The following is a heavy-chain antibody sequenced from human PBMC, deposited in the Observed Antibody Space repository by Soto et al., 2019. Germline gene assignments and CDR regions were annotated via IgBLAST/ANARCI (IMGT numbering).Heavy chain of an antibody. CDR3: ASGGYDIPYYYYYGMDV. D-gene: IGHD5-12*01. Sequence: QVQLVQSGAEVKKPGSSVKVSCKASGGTFSSYAISWVRQAPGQGLEWMGGLIPIFGTANYAQKFQGRVTITADESTSTAYMELSSLRSEDTAVYYCASGGYDIPYYYYYGMDVWGQGTTVTVSS. J-gene: IGHJ6*02. CDR2: LIPIFGTA. CDR1: GGTFSSYA. V-gene: IGHV1-69*01.